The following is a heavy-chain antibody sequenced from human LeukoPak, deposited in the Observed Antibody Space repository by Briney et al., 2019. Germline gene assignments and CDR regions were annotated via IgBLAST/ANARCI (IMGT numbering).Heavy chain of an antibody. CDR1: GGSISSYY. CDR2: IYYSGST. D-gene: IGHD6-19*01. V-gene: IGHV4-59*01. Sequence: PSETLSLTCTVSGGSISSYYWSWIWQPPGKGLEWIGYIYYSGSTNYNPSLKSRVTISVDTSKNQFSLKLSSVTAADTAVYYCARYIAVAGTVDYWGQGTLVTVSS. J-gene: IGHJ4*02. CDR3: ARYIAVAGTVDY.